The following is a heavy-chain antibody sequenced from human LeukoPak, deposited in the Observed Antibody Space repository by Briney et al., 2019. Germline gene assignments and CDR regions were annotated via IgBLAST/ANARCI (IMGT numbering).Heavy chain of an antibody. D-gene: IGHD3-10*01. Sequence: GGSLRLSCAASGFTFSSYSMNWVRQAPGKGLEWVSSISSSSYIYYADSVKGRFTISRDNAKNSLYLQMNSLRAEDTAVYYCARDSGLWFYYFDYWGQGTLVTVSS. V-gene: IGHV3-21*01. CDR2: ISSSSYI. J-gene: IGHJ4*02. CDR3: ARDSGLWFYYFDY. CDR1: GFTFSSYS.